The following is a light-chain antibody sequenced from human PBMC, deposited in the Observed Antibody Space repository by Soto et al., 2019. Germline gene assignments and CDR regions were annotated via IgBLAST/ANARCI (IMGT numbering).Light chain of an antibody. CDR3: QQFEDFPRAII. J-gene: IGKJ5*01. Sequence: DIHMIQSXSSLSASEGDXXXXXXXXIQEIRTYLNWYKKKPMXAPKLMIYDDSNLXKVVPSGVSGSGSGTDFTLTISSLQHEDIATYYCQQFEDFPRAIIFGEGTRLEIK. CDR1: QEIRTY. V-gene: IGKV1-33*01. CDR2: DDS.